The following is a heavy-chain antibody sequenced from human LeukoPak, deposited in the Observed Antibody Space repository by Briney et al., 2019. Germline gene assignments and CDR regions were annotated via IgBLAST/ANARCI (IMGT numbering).Heavy chain of an antibody. CDR1: GYTFTSYY. J-gene: IGHJ4*02. CDR2: INPSGGST. V-gene: IGHV1-46*03. Sequence: ASVTVSYKASGYTFTSYYLHWVRQAPGQGLEWMGIINPSGGSTSYAQKFQGRVTMTRDTSTSTVYMELSSLRSEDTAVYYCARDLVGAQSRDYWGQGTLVTVSS. CDR3: ARDLVGAQSRDY. D-gene: IGHD1-26*01.